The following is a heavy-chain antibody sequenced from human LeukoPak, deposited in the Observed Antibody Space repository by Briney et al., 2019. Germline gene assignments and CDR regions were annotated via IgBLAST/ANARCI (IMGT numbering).Heavy chain of an antibody. V-gene: IGHV3-53*01. CDR2: IYSGGST. J-gene: IGHJ6*02. CDR3: ARDSLYYYYYGMDV. CDR1: GFTVSSNY. Sequence: GGSLSLSCAASGFTVSSNYMSWVRQAPGKGLEWLPAIYSGGSTYYADSVKGRFTISRDNSKNTLYLQMNSLRAEDTAVYYCARDSLYYYYYGMDVWGQGTTVTVSS.